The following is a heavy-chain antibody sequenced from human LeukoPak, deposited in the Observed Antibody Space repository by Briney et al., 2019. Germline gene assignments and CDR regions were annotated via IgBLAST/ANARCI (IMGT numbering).Heavy chain of an antibody. CDR2: IYYSGST. J-gene: IGHJ5*02. CDR3: ARVGRKQPATAIKAAWFDP. D-gene: IGHD2-21*02. Sequence: GSLRLSCAASGFTFSSYAMSWVRQAPGKGLEWIGSIYYSGSTYYNPSLKSRVTISVDTSKNQFSLKLSSVTAADTAVYYCARVGRKQPATAIKAAWFDPWGQGTLVTVSS. CDR1: GFTFSSYA. V-gene: IGHV4-39*07.